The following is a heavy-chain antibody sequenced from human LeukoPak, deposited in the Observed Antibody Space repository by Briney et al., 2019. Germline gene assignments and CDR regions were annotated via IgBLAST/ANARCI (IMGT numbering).Heavy chain of an antibody. V-gene: IGHV4-59*01. D-gene: IGHD2-2*01. CDR1: GGSISTYY. J-gene: IGHJ3*02. Sequence: PSETLSLTCTVSGGSISTYYWSWIRQPPGEGLEWIGSIYYSGTTNSNPSLKSRATISVDTSKNHLSLKVSSVTAADTAVYYCARGASRTLYDAFDIWGQGTMVTVSS. CDR2: IYYSGTT. CDR3: ARGASRTLYDAFDI.